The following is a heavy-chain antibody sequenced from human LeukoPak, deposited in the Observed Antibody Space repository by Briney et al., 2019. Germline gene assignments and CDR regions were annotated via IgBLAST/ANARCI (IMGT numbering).Heavy chain of an antibody. D-gene: IGHD3-10*01. V-gene: IGHV3-7*01. CDR3: ARDRVDYFDY. CDR2: IKQDGSEK. J-gene: IGHJ4*02. CDR1: GFTVSSYW. Sequence: PGGSLRLSCAASGFTVSSYWISCVRQAPGEWMRWVANIKQDGSEKYYVHSVKRRFTISRDNATNSLYLQMNSLRAEDTAVYYCARDRVDYFDYWGQGTLVTVSS.